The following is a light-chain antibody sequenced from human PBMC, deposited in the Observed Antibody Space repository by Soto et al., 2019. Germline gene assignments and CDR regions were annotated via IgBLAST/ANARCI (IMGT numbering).Light chain of an antibody. J-gene: IGKJ2*02. V-gene: IGKV3-20*01. Sequence: EIVLTQSPGTLSLSPGERATLSCRASQSVSSGYLAWYQQKPGQAPRLLIYGASSRATGIPDRFSGSGSGTDFTLTISRLEPEDFAVYFCQQYDNSPLCTFGQGTKLEIK. CDR3: QQYDNSPLCT. CDR1: QSVSSGY. CDR2: GAS.